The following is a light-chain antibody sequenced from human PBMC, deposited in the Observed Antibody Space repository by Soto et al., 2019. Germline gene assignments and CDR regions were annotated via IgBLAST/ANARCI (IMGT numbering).Light chain of an antibody. CDR3: QQYDNYPLT. Sequence: DIQMTQSPSSLSASVGDRVTITCRASQAISTSLAWFQHKPGKAPKSLIYGASRLQTGVPSRFGGSGSGTDFTLTISSLQPEDFATYYCQQYDNYPLTFGGGTKVEIK. V-gene: IGKV1-16*01. CDR2: GAS. J-gene: IGKJ4*01. CDR1: QAISTS.